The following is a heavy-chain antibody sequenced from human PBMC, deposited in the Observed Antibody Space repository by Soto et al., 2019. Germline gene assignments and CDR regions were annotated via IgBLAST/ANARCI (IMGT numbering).Heavy chain of an antibody. V-gene: IGHV5-51*01. CDR1: GYTFTNYW. J-gene: IGHJ6*02. CDR3: AASIFYYGMDV. Sequence: GESLKISCKGSGYTFTNYWIGWVRQMPGKGLEWMGIIYPGDSDTKYNPSFQGQVTISADKSITTTYLQWSSLKASDTAIYYCAASIFYYGMDVRGQGTTVTVSS. CDR2: IYPGDSDT.